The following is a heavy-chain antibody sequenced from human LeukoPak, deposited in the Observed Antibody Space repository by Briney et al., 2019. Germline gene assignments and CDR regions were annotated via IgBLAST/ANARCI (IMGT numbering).Heavy chain of an antibody. CDR1: GGSISSSSYY. V-gene: IGHV4-39*06. D-gene: IGHD1-26*01. CDR2: IYYSGST. CDR3: ARDRGSYPSQFDY. J-gene: IGHJ4*02. Sequence: SETLSLTCTVSGGSISSSSYYWGWIRQPPGKGLEWIGSIYYSGSTYYNPSLKSRVTVSVDTSKNQFPLKLSSVTAADTAVYYCARDRGSYPSQFDYWGQGTLVTVSS.